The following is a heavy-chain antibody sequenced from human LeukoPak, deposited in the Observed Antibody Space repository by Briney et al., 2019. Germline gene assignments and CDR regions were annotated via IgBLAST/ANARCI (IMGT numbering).Heavy chain of an antibody. Sequence: GSLRLSCAASGFTFSSYAMSWIRQPPGKGLEWIGYIYYSGSTNYNPSLKSRVTISVDTSKNQFSLKLSSVTAADTAVYYCARGPDYDFWSGPPDYWGQGTLVTVSS. D-gene: IGHD3-3*01. CDR2: IYYSGST. V-gene: IGHV4-59*01. J-gene: IGHJ4*02. CDR1: GFTFSSYA. CDR3: ARGPDYDFWSGPPDY.